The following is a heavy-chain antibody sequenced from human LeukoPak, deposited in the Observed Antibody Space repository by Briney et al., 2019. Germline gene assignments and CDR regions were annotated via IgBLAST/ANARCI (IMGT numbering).Heavy chain of an antibody. J-gene: IGHJ5*02. CDR1: GGSVSSGNFY. CDR2: IYYSGST. CDR3: ARDIYRSSWTAPYP. Sequence: SETLSLTCTVSGGSVSSGNFYGSWIRQPPGKGLEWIGYIYYSGSTNYNPSLKSRVTISVDTSKNQFSLKLTSVTAADTAVYYCARDIYRSSWTAPYPWGQGTLVTVSS. V-gene: IGHV4-61*01. D-gene: IGHD6-13*01.